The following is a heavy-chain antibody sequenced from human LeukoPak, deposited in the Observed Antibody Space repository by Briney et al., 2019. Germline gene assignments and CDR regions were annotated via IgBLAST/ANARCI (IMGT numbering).Heavy chain of an antibody. CDR2: IYSGGST. D-gene: IGHD1-26*01. CDR1: GFTFSSYA. Sequence: GGSLRLSCAASGFTFSSYAMSWVRQAPGKGLEWVSVIYSGGSTYYADSVKGRFTISRDNSKNTLYLQMNSLRAEDTAVYYCARPSGSYDDAFDIWGQGTMLTVSS. J-gene: IGHJ3*02. V-gene: IGHV3-66*04. CDR3: ARPSGSYDDAFDI.